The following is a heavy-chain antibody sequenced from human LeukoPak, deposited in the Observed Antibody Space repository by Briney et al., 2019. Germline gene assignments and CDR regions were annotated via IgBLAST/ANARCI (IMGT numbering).Heavy chain of an antibody. D-gene: IGHD1-26*01. CDR2: ISAYNGNT. CDR3: AAEHDSGSYLGDAFDI. Sequence: ASVKVSCKASGYTFTNYAISWVRQAPGQGLEWVGWISAYNGNTNYAQKLQGRVTMTTDTSTSTAYMDLRSLRSDDTAVYYCAAEHDSGSYLGDAFDIWGQGTMVTVSS. CDR1: GYTFTNYA. J-gene: IGHJ3*02. V-gene: IGHV1-18*01.